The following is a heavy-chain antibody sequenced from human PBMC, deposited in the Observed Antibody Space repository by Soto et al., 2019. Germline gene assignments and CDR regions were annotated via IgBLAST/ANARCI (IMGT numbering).Heavy chain of an antibody. D-gene: IGHD3-9*01. V-gene: IGHV1-18*04. CDR2: ISAYNGNT. Sequence: ASVKVSCKASGYTFTSYGISWVRQAPGQGLEWMGWISAYNGNTNYAQKLQGRVTMTTDTSTSTAYMELRSLRSDDTAVYYCARDGDILTAYSSPGNYGMDVWGQGTTVTVSS. CDR1: GYTFTSYG. J-gene: IGHJ6*02. CDR3: ARDGDILTAYSSPGNYGMDV.